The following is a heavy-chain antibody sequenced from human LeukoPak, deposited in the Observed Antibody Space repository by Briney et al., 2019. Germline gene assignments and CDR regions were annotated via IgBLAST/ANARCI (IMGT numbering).Heavy chain of an antibody. D-gene: IGHD5/OR15-5a*01. J-gene: IGHJ6*02. CDR3: ARVASKGGMDV. V-gene: IGHV4-59*01. CDR2: VHYTWNT. CDR1: GGSIGSYH. Sequence: SETLSLTCSVSGGSIGSYHWSWIRQPPGKGLEWTGHVHYTWNTKYNPSLTGRVSISLDRSKNQFSLSLSSLTAADTAVYYCARVASKGGMDVWGQGTTVIVSS.